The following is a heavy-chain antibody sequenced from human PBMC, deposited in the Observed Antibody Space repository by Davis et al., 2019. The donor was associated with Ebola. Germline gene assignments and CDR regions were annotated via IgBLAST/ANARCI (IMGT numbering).Heavy chain of an antibody. D-gene: IGHD3/OR15-3a*01. CDR2: IYSGGST. Sequence: PGGSLRLSCAASGFTVSSNYMSWVRQAPGKGLEWVSVIYSGGSTYYADSVKGRFTISRDNSKNTLYLQMNSLRAEDTAVYYCAREPFGPPYTGWGQGTMVTVSS. CDR3: AREPFGPPYTG. CDR1: GFTVSSNY. J-gene: IGHJ3*01. V-gene: IGHV3-66*01.